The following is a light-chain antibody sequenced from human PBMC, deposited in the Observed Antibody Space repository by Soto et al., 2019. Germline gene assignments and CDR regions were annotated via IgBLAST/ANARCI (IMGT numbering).Light chain of an antibody. CDR2: GVN. V-gene: IGLV2-14*01. Sequence: QSVLTQPASVSGSPGQSITLSCTGTSSDVGGYNAVSWYQQHPGKAPKLMIFGVNERPSGVSNRFSGSKSGNTASLTISGLQAEDAADYYCASYATGGAYVFGTATKLTVL. J-gene: IGLJ1*01. CDR1: SSDVGGYNA. CDR3: ASYATGGAYV.